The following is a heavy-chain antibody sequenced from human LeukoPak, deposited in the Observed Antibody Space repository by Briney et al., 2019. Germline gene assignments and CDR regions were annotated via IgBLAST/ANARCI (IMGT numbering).Heavy chain of an antibody. CDR3: AIDKAYYYYYMDV. Sequence: GGSLRLSCAASGFTFSSYSMNWVRQAPGKGLEWVSSISSSSSYIYYADSVKGRFTISRDNAKNSLYLQMNSLRAEDTAVYYCAIDKAYYYYYMDVWGKGTTVTVSS. CDR2: ISSSSSYI. CDR1: GFTFSSYS. J-gene: IGHJ6*03. V-gene: IGHV3-21*04.